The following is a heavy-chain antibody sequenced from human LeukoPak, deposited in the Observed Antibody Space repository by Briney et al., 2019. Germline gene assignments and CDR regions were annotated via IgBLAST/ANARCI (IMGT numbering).Heavy chain of an antibody. D-gene: IGHD2-2*01. V-gene: IGHV4-34*01. CDR3: ARVPRRYCSSTSCQISDY. Sequence: SETLSLTCAVYGGSFSGYYWSWIRQPPGKELEWIGEINHSGSTNYNPSLKSRVTISVDTSKNQFSLKLSSVTAADTAVYYCARVPRRYCSSTSCQISDYWGQGTLVTVSS. CDR1: GGSFSGYY. J-gene: IGHJ4*02. CDR2: INHSGST.